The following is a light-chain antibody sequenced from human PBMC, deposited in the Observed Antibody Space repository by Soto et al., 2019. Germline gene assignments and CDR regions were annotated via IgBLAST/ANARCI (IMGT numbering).Light chain of an antibody. CDR3: YSYAGNSEV. V-gene: IGLV2-23*02. CDR2: EVT. J-gene: IGLJ1*01. CDR1: SGDVGSYNL. Sequence: QSALTQPASVSGSPGQSITIPCTGTSGDVGSYNLVSWYQQHPGKAPKLLIYEVTERPSGVSNRFSGSKSGSTASLTISGLQPDDEADYYCYSYAGNSEVFGTGTKVTVL.